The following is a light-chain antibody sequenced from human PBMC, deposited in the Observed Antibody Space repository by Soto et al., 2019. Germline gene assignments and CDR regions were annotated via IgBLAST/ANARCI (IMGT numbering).Light chain of an antibody. Sequence: EIVLTQSPGTLSLSPGERATLSCRASQSVTSTYLAWYQQKPGQAPRLLSYDTSSRATGIPDRFSGSGSGTDFTLTISRLEPEDFAVYYCQQYRSSPLTFGGGTKVEIK. CDR2: DTS. CDR1: QSVTSTY. V-gene: IGKV3-20*01. CDR3: QQYRSSPLT. J-gene: IGKJ4*01.